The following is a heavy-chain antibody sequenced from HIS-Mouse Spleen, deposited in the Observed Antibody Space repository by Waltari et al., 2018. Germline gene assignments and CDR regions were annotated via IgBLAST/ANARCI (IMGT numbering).Heavy chain of an antibody. CDR3: AKASSGWLDY. CDR2: ISYDGSNK. CDR1: GFHFSSYG. Sequence: QVQLVESGGGVVQPWRSRRLSCAASGFHFSSYGLPWVRQAPGKGLEWVAVISYDGSNKYYADSVKGRFTISRDNSKNTLYLQMNSLRAEDTAVYYCAKASSGWLDYWGQGTLVTVSS. J-gene: IGHJ4*02. V-gene: IGHV3-30*18. D-gene: IGHD6-19*01.